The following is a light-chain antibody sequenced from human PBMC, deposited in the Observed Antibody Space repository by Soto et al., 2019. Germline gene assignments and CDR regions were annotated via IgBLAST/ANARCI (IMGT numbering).Light chain of an antibody. Sequence: QSALTNPASVPGSPGQSITISCTGTTSDVGGYNYVSWYQQHPGKAPKLMIYDVSNRPSGVSNRFSGSKSGNTASLTISGLQAEDEADYYCSSYTSSSTWVFGGGTKLTVL. V-gene: IGLV2-14*01. J-gene: IGLJ3*02. CDR3: SSYTSSSTWV. CDR1: TSDVGGYNY. CDR2: DVS.